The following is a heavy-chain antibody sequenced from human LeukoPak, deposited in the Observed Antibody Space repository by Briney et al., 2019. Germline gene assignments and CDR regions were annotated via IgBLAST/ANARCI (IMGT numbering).Heavy chain of an antibody. CDR2: INHSGST. CDR1: GGSFSPYY. CDR3: ARGGFYCGGDCSVDY. Sequence: SETLSLTCAVYGGSFSPYYWSWIRQPPGKGLDWIGEINHSGSTNYNPSLKSRVTISVDTSKNQFSLRLSSVTAADTAVYYCARGGFYCGGDCSVDYWGQGTLVTVSS. D-gene: IGHD2-21*02. J-gene: IGHJ4*02. V-gene: IGHV4-34*01.